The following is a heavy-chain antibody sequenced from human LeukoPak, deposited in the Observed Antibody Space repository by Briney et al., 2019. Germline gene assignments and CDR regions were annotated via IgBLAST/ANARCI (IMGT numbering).Heavy chain of an antibody. D-gene: IGHD1-26*01. CDR3: AKDGVLYSGSLNWFDP. CDR2: ISGSGGST. Sequence: GGSLRLSCAASGFTFSSYAMSWVRQAPGKGLEWVSAISGSGGSTYYADSVKGRFTISRDNPKNTLYLQMNSLRAEDTAVYYCAKDGVLYSGSLNWFDPWGQGTLVTVSS. CDR1: GFTFSSYA. V-gene: IGHV3-23*01. J-gene: IGHJ5*02.